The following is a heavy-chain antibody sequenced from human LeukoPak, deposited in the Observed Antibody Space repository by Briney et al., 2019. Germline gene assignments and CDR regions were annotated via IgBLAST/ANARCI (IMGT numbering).Heavy chain of an antibody. V-gene: IGHV4-39*01. Sequence: SETLSLTCIVSGGSVSSGGHYWGWIRQPPGKGLEWIGSIYYSGSTCYNPSLNNRVTIFIDMSKNQFSLRLNSVTATDTAVYYCARLVCGGGSCLAEFDYWGQGTLVTVSS. CDR1: GGSVSSGGHY. J-gene: IGHJ4*02. CDR3: ARLVCGGGSCLAEFDY. CDR2: IYYSGST. D-gene: IGHD2-15*01.